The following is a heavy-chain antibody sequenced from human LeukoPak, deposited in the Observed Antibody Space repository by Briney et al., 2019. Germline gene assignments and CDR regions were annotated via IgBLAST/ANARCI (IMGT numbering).Heavy chain of an antibody. D-gene: IGHD3-10*01. CDR1: GFTFDDYA. CDR2: ISGDGGSI. J-gene: IGHJ4*02. Sequence: GGSLRFSCAASGFTFDDYAMHWVRQAPGKSLEWVSLISGDGGSIYYADSVKGRFTISRDNSKNSLYLQMNSLRTEDTALYYCAKDAELNYFDYWGQGTLVTVSS. V-gene: IGHV3-43*02. CDR3: AKDAELNYFDY.